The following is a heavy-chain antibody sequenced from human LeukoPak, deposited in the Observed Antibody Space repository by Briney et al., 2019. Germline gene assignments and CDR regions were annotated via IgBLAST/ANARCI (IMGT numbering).Heavy chain of an antibody. V-gene: IGHV1-2*02. J-gene: IGHJ4*02. CDR3: ARGPRNGGWFPY. CDR2: INPNSGGT. D-gene: IGHD6-19*01. Sequence: ASVKVSCRASGYTFTGYYMHWVRQAPGQGLEWMGWINPNSGGTNYAQKFQGRVTMTRDTSISTAYMELSRLGSDDTAVYYCARGPRNGGWFPYWGQGTLVTVSS. CDR1: GYTFTGYY.